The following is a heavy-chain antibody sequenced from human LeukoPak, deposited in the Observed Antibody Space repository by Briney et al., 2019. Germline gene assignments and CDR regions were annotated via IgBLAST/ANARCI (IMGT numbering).Heavy chain of an antibody. V-gene: IGHV1-18*01. Sequence: ASVKVSCKASGYTFSSYGISWLRQAPGQGLEWMGWIYPYNDNTNYAQKLQGRVTITTDTSTSTAYMELRNLRSDDTAIYYCARDQSDGVIRGVSPSDSWGQGTLVTVSS. CDR3: ARDQSDGVIRGVSPSDS. CDR1: GYTFSSYG. D-gene: IGHD3-10*01. CDR2: IYPYNDNT. J-gene: IGHJ4*02.